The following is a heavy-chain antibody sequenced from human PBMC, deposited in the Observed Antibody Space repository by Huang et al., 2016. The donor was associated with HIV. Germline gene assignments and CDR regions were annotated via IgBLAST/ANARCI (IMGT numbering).Heavy chain of an antibody. V-gene: IGHV4-59*11. J-gene: IGHJ4*02. CDR3: ARDHHDFWRGYRRMYFFDH. CDR2: IAYSGST. CDR1: GGSISTHY. Sequence: QVQLQESGPGLVKPSEPLSLTCTVSGGSISTHYWSWIRQPPGKGLEWIGRIAYSGSTNYSPSLKSRVTILLDTSKNQFSLRVNSVTAADTAMYYCARDHHDFWRGYRRMYFFDHWGQGTLVTVSS. D-gene: IGHD3-3*01.